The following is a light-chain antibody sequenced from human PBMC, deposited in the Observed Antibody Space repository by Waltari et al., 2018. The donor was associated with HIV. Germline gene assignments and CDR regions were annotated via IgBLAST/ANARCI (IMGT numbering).Light chain of an antibody. CDR3: QTWDSGTGVV. CDR1: KLGDEY. CDR2: QND. V-gene: IGLV3-1*01. Sequence: SYELTQPPSVAVSPGQTANITCSGDKLGDEYGCWYQQKPGQSPVLLIYQNDKRPSGIPERFSGSISGNTGTLTISGTQSMDEADYYCQTWDSGTGVVFGGGTKLTVL. J-gene: IGLJ2*01.